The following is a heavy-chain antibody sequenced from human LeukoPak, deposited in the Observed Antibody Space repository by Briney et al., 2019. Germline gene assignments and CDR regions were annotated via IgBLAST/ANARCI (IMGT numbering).Heavy chain of an antibody. CDR1: GFTLSTYS. D-gene: IGHD1-26*01. CDR3: ARDVFSLGSGRYVGGGFDI. CDR2: ISSSSTYI. Sequence: GGSLRLSCAASGFTLSTYSMSWVRQAPGKGLEWVSSISSSSTYIYYADSVKGRFTISRDNAKNSLYLQMNSLRAEDTAVYYCARDVFSLGSGRYVGGGFDIWAKGQWSPSLQ. V-gene: IGHV3-21*01. J-gene: IGHJ3*02.